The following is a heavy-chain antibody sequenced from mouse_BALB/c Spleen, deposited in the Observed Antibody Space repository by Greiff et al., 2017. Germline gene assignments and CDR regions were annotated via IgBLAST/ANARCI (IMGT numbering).Heavy chain of an antibody. J-gene: IGHJ4*01. CDR1: GFSLTSYG. CDR3: ARGDGYYLYYAMDY. V-gene: IGHV2-9*02. CDR2: IWAGGST. Sequence: VQGVESGPGLVAPSQSLSITCTVSGFSLTSYGVHWVRQPPGKGLEWLGVIWAGGSTNYNSALMSRLSISKDNSKSQVFLKMNSLQTDDTAMYDCARGDGYYLYYAMDYWGQGTSVTVSS. D-gene: IGHD2-3*01.